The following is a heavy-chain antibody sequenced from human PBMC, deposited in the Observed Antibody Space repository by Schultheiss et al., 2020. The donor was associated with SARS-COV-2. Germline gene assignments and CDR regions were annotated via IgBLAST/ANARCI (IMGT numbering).Heavy chain of an antibody. D-gene: IGHD2-2*01. J-gene: IGHJ4*02. CDR1: GYTFTGYY. V-gene: IGHV1-2*02. Sequence: ASVKVSCKASGYTFTGYYIHWVRHVPGQGLEWMGWINPKSGGTNFAQKFQGRVTMTRDTSISTAYMELSRLRSDDTAVYYCARSDIVVVPAAIGVYWGQGTLVTVSS. CDR3: ARSDIVVVPAAIGVY. CDR2: INPKSGGT.